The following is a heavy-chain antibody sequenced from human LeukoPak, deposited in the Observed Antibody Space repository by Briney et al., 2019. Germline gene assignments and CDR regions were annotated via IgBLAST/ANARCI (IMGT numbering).Heavy chain of an antibody. CDR2: LLDSWRT. Sequence: SGTLSLTCTVSGASMSTHYWSWLRQPPGKGLEWIGYLLDSWRTKDNPSLQSRVTLSADTSKNRFSLRLTSVTAADTAVYYCATIRRGSIYGYFGFWGQGILVTVSS. J-gene: IGHJ4*02. CDR1: GASMSTHY. V-gene: IGHV4-59*11. D-gene: IGHD5-18*01. CDR3: ATIRRGSIYGYFGF.